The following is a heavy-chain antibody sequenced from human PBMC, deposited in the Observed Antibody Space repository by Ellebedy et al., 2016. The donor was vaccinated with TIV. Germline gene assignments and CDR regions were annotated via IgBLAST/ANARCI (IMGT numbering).Heavy chain of an antibody. CDR2: ISYDGSNK. CDR1: GFTFSSYG. J-gene: IGHJ4*02. V-gene: IGHV3-30*18. D-gene: IGHD4-17*01. Sequence: GESLKISXAASGFTFSSYGMHWVRQAPGKGLEWVAVISYDGSNKYYADSVKGRFTISRDNSKNTLYLQMNSLRAEDTAVYYCAKDRSYGDYSLIGYWGQGTLVTVSS. CDR3: AKDRSYGDYSLIGY.